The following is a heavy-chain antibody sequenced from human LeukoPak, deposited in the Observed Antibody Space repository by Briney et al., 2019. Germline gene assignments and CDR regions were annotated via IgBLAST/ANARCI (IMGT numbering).Heavy chain of an antibody. D-gene: IGHD2-21*01. CDR2: IHPYGDL. CDR3: ARGRDRSKAGEH. Sequence: PSETLSLTCAVSGGSFSDYYCSWLRQPPGKGLEWIGEIHPYGDLYSNSSLRSRLTISIDTSKTQFSLRLTSLTAADTAFYYCARGRDRSKAGEHWGQGTLVTVSS. J-gene: IGHJ4*02. CDR1: GGSFSDYY. V-gene: IGHV4-34*01.